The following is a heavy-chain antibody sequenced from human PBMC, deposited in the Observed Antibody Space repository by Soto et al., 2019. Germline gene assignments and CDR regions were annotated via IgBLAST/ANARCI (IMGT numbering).Heavy chain of an antibody. CDR1: GGSISSSNYC. J-gene: IGHJ1*01. CDR2: ICYSGNT. Sequence: SETLSLTCTVAGGSISSSNYCWGWIRQPPGKGLEWIGSICYSGNTYYNPSLSSRVTLSVDTSKSQFSLKLSSVTAADTAVYYCARHFGYSVYYELFQHWGQGTLVTVSS. V-gene: IGHV4-39*01. D-gene: IGHD5-12*01. CDR3: ARHFGYSVYYELFQH.